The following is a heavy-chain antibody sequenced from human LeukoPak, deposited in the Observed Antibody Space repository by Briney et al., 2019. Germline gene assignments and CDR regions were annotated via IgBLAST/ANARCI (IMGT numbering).Heavy chain of an antibody. V-gene: IGHV4-34*01. D-gene: IGHD2-2*01. J-gene: IGHJ4*02. CDR2: INHSGST. CDR3: ARRPVVPAAMPYY. Sequence: SETLSLTCAVYGGSFSGYYWSWIRQPPGKGLEWIGEINHSGSTNYNPSLKSRVTISVDTSKNQFSLKLSSVTAADTAVYYCARRPVVPAAMPYYWGQGTLVTVSS. CDR1: GGSFSGYY.